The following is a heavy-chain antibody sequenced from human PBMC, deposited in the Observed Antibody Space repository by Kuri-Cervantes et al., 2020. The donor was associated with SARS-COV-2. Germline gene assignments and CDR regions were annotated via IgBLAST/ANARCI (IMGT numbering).Heavy chain of an antibody. Sequence: GGSLRLSCTASGFSISDRAYWMTWVRQTPGKGLEWVANTKHDGSERFYVDSVKGRFTISRDNAKNSLYLQMDSLRAEDTAVYYCVREKGGWLQGDYWGQGTLVTVSS. J-gene: IGHJ4*02. CDR3: VREKGGWLQGDY. V-gene: IGHV3-7*01. CDR1: GFSISDRAYW. CDR2: TKHDGSER. D-gene: IGHD5-24*01.